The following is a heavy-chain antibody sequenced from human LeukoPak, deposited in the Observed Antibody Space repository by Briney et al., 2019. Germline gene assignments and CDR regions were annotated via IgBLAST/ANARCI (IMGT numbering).Heavy chain of an antibody. Sequence: TPGGSLRLSCAASGFTFSDYYMSWIRQAPGKGLEWVAYITSSGDDIHYAESVKGRFTISRDNAKNALFLRMSSLRVEDTATYYCASDIVATSGDFWGQGTLVSVSS. J-gene: IGHJ4*02. CDR2: ITSSGDDI. CDR3: ASDIVATSGDF. D-gene: IGHD5-12*01. CDR1: GFTFSDYY. V-gene: IGHV3-11*01.